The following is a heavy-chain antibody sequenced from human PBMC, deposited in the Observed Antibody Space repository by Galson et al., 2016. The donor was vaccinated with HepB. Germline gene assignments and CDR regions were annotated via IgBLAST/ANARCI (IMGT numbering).Heavy chain of an antibody. D-gene: IGHD3-22*01. J-gene: IGHJ4*02. CDR2: ITGSGGTT. CDR3: ARAHVYDSTGAVDY. Sequence: SLRLSCAASGFSFGTSGMSWVRQTPGRGLEWVSGITGSGGTTHYADSVKGRFTISRDNSKNSLYLQMNSLRDEDTAVYYCARAHVYDSTGAVDYWGQGTLVTVSS. V-gene: IGHV3-23*01. CDR1: GFSFGTSG.